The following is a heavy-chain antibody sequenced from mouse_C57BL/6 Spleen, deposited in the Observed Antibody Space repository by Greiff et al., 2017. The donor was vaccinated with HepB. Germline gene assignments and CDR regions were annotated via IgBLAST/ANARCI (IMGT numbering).Heavy chain of an antibody. D-gene: IGHD3-3*01. CDR3: ARWGDERFAY. CDR2: INPSSGYT. J-gene: IGHJ3*01. CDR1: GYTFTSYT. V-gene: IGHV1-4*01. Sequence: QVQLKESGAELARPGASVKMSCKASGYTFTSYTMHWVKQRPGQGLEWIGYINPSSGYTKYNQKFKDKATLTADKSSSTAYMQLSSLTSEDSAVYYCARWGDERFAYWGQGTLVTVSA.